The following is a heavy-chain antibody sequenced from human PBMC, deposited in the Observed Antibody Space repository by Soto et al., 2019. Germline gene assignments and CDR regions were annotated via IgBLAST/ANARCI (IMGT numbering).Heavy chain of an antibody. D-gene: IGHD5-18*01. J-gene: IGHJ4*02. Sequence: QVQLVQSGPEVKKPGSSVKVSCKASGDTFNSYVITWVRQAPGQGLEWLGGIITAFGTTSYAQNFQDRLPITADEAATTDHMELSSLTPADTSMYYWTRAYGYTFVGSLDNLGQGTLVTVSS. CDR1: GDTFNSYV. CDR2: IITAFGTT. V-gene: IGHV1-69*01. CDR3: TRAYGYTFVGSLDN.